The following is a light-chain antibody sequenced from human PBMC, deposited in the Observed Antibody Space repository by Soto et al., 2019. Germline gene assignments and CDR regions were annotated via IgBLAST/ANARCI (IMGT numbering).Light chain of an antibody. J-gene: IGLJ1*01. CDR1: SSDVGGYKY. CDR2: EVS. V-gene: IGLV2-14*01. Sequence: QSVLTQPASVSGSPGQSITISCTGTSSDVGGYKYVSWYQQHPGKAPKLIIYEVSNRPSGVSNRFSGSKSGNTASLTISGLQTEDETDYYCNSFTSSSTYFFGPGTKLTVL. CDR3: NSFTSSSTYF.